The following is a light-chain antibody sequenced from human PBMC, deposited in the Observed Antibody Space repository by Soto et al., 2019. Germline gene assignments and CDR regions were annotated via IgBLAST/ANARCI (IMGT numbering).Light chain of an antibody. CDR1: QGISNY. CDR3: QQYSIYPWT. CDR2: SAS. J-gene: IGKJ1*01. V-gene: IGKV1-9*01. Sequence: DIQLTQSPSFLSASVGDRVTITCRASQGISNYLAWYQQKPGKAPELLVYSASTLQSGVPSRFSGSGSATEFTLTISSLQPDDFATYYCQQYSIYPWTFGQGTKVDIK.